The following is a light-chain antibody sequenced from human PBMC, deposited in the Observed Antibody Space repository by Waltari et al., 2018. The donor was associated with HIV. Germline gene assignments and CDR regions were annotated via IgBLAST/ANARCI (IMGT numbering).Light chain of an antibody. J-gene: IGLJ3*02. Sequence: QSSLTQPRSVSGSPGQSVTISCSGTSRDVGSYNYVSWYQQHPGKAPKVMFYDVSKRPSGGPDGFSGSKSGKTASLTISGLQAEDEADYYCCSYAGMYTWVFGGGTKLTVL. V-gene: IGLV2-11*01. CDR1: SRDVGSYNY. CDR2: DVS. CDR3: CSYAGMYTWV.